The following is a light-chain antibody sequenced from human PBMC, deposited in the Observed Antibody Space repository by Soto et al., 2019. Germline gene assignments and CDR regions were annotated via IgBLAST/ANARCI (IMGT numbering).Light chain of an antibody. V-gene: IGLV2-14*01. CDR1: SSDVGGYRY. J-gene: IGLJ1*01. CDR2: EVS. CDR3: SSYTSSSPCV. Sequence: QSALTQPASVSGSPGQSITISCTGTSSDVGGYRYVSWYQQHPGKAPKLIIYEVSNRPSGVSNRFSGSKSGNTASLTISGLRAEDEADYYCSSYTSSSPCVFGTGTKVTVL.